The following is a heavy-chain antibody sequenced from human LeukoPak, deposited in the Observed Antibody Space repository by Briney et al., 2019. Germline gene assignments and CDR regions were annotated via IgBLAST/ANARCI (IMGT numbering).Heavy chain of an antibody. J-gene: IGHJ1*01. V-gene: IGHV3-21*01. Sequence: GGSLRLSCSASGFTFSSYSMNWVRQAPGKGLEWVSFISSHSSYIYYADSVKGRFTISRDNAENSLYLQMNSLRAEDTAVYYCARDRYIDGRFGEIGHWGQGTLVIVSS. CDR3: ARDRYIDGRFGEIGH. CDR1: GFTFSSYS. D-gene: IGHD3-10*01. CDR2: ISSHSSYI.